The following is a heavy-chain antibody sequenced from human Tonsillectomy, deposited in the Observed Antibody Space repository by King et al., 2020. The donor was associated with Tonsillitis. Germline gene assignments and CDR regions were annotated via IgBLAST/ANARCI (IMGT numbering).Heavy chain of an antibody. CDR1: GLPFSKAY. D-gene: IGHD3-10*01. CDR3: MTTVGPGRAS. CDR2: IKNNINGGTT. V-gene: IGHV3-15*01. Sequence: VQLVESGGGLIKPGGSLRLSCAASGLPFSKAYMTWVRQAPGKGLEWVGRIKNNINGGTTDYAAHVKGRFTISRDDSSNTLYLQMNGLKTEDTAVYYCMTTVGPGRASWGQGSLVTVSS. J-gene: IGHJ4*02.